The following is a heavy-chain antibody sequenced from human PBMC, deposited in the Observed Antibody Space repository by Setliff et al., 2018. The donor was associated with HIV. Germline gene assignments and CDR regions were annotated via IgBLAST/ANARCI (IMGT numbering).Heavy chain of an antibody. CDR3: AREPAGSGSGSFGF. CDR2: INTVNGNT. Sequence: ASVKVSCKASGYIFTMYAMYWVRQAPGQRLEWMGRINTVNGNTKYSQNFQGRVTITRDTSANTANMELSSLRSEDTAVYYCAREPAGSGSGSFGFWGQGTLVTVSS. J-gene: IGHJ4*02. D-gene: IGHD3-10*01. V-gene: IGHV1-3*04. CDR1: GYIFTMYA.